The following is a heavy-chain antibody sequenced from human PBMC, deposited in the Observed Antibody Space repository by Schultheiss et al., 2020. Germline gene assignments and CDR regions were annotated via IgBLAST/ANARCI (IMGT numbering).Heavy chain of an antibody. D-gene: IGHD3-16*01. CDR3: ARTGYGGLYYFDY. J-gene: IGHJ4*02. CDR1: GGSISSGGYS. V-gene: IGHV4-30-2*01. Sequence: LRLSCAVSGGSISSGGYSWSWIRQPPGKGLEWIGYIYHSGSTYYNPSLKSRVTISVDRSKNQFSLKLSSVTAADTAVYYCARTGYGGLYYFDYWGQGTLVTVSS. CDR2: IYHSGST.